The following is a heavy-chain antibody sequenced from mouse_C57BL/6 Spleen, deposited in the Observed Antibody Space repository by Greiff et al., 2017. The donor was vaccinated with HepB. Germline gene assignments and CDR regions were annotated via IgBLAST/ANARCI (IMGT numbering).Heavy chain of an antibody. V-gene: IGHV3-6*01. CDR2: ISYDGSN. CDR3: ARDGHDDGLDY. Sequence: DVQLQESGPGLVKPSQSLSLTCSVTGYSITSGYYWNWIRQFPGNKLERMGYISYDGSNNYNQSLKNLISITRDTSKNQLFLKLNSVTTEDTATYYVARDGHDDGLDYWGQGTSVTVSS. D-gene: IGHD2-3*01. J-gene: IGHJ4*01. CDR1: GYSITSGYY.